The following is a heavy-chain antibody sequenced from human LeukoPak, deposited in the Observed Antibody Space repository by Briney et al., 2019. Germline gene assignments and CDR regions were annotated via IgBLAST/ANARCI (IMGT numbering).Heavy chain of an antibody. CDR3: ARDSAMATTYFDY. CDR1: GGSIS. D-gene: IGHD5-24*01. CDR2: IYYSGST. J-gene: IGHJ4*02. Sequence: SETLSLTCTVSGGSISIRQPPGKGLEWIGYIYYSGSTNYNPSLKSRVTISVDTSKNQFSLKLSSVTAADTAVYYCARDSAMATTYFDYWGQGTLVTVSS. V-gene: IGHV4-59*12.